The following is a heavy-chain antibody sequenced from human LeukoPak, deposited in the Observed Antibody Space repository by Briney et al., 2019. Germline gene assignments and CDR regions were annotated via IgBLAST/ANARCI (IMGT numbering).Heavy chain of an antibody. D-gene: IGHD6-19*01. CDR3: AREMLAAVAAQS. CDR2: ISSGSSYI. J-gene: IGHJ5*02. CDR1: GFTFSRYS. V-gene: IGHV3-21*01. Sequence: GGSLRLSCAASGFTFSRYSMNWVRQAPGKGLEWVSSISSGSSYIYYADSVKGRFTISRDNAKNSLYLQMNSLRAEDTAVYYCAREMLAAVAAQSWGQGTLVTVSS.